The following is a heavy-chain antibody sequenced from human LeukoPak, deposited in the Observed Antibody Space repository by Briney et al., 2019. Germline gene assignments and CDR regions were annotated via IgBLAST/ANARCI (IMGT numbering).Heavy chain of an antibody. J-gene: IGHJ4*02. CDR2: IYYSGST. CDR3: ARLHSGFSYGSDY. V-gene: IGHV4-59*08. CDR1: GGSISSYY. Sequence: SETLSLTCTVSGGSISSYYWSWIRQPPGKGLEWIGYIYYSGSTNYNPSLKSRVTISVDTSKSQFSLKLSSVTAADTAVYYCARLHSGFSYGSDYWGQGTLVTVSS. D-gene: IGHD5-18*01.